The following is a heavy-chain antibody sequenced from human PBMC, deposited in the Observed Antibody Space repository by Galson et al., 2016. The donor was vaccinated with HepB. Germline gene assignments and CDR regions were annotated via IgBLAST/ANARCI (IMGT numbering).Heavy chain of an antibody. J-gene: IGHJ4*01. CDR2: ISFDGSKK. CDR3: AKDRPANCGSYWGYFDH. CDR1: GFSFSTYG. Sequence: SLRLSCAVSGFSFSTYGMHWVRQAPGKGLEWVAAISFDGSKKYYADSVKGRFTFTRDNSRNPLYLQMNSLRPEDTAVYYYAKDRPANCGSYWGYFDHGGQGTLVTVSS. D-gene: IGHD1-26*01. V-gene: IGHV3-30*18.